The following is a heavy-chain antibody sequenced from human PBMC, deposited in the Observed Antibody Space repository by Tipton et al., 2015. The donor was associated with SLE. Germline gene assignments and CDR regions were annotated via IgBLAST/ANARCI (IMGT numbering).Heavy chain of an antibody. CDR2: IYSGGSRI. Sequence: SLRLSCAASGFTFSSYAMSWVRQAPGKGLEWVSVIYSGGSRIYNSDSVKGRFTVSRDDSKNTLYVQMNSLRADDTAVYYCARDVEFSTVSIFGLVPWGQGLQVTVSS. CDR1: GFTFSSYA. D-gene: IGHD3/OR15-3a*01. V-gene: IGHV3-23*03. J-gene: IGHJ4*02. CDR3: ARDVEFSTVSIFGLVP.